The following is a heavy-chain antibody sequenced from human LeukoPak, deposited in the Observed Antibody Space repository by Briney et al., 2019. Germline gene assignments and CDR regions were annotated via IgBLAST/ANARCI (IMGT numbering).Heavy chain of an antibody. CDR2: ISSSSSYI. CDR1: GFTFSSYS. D-gene: IGHD1-26*01. V-gene: IGHV3-21*01. CDR3: ARGGSESYFDSVEY. J-gene: IGHJ4*02. Sequence: SGGSLRLSCAASGFTFSSYSMNWVRQAPGKGLEWVSSISSSSSYIYYADSVKGRFTISRDNAKNSLYLQMNSLRAEDTAVYYCARGGSESYFDSVEYWGQGTLVTVSS.